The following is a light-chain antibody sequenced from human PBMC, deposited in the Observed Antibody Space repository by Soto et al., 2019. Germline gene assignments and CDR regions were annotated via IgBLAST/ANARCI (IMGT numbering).Light chain of an antibody. V-gene: IGKV3-15*01. Sequence: EIVMTQSPATLSVSPGERATLSCRASQSVSSNLAGYQQKPGQAPRLLIYGASTRATGIPARFSGSGSGTEFTLTISSLQSEDFAVYYCQQYNNWPHTFGQGTNLEIK. CDR1: QSVSSN. J-gene: IGKJ2*01. CDR3: QQYNNWPHT. CDR2: GAS.